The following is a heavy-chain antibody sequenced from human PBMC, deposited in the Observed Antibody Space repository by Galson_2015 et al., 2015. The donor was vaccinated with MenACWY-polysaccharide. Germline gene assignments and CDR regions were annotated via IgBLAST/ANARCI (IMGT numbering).Heavy chain of an antibody. Sequence: SVKVSCKASGCTFSSYAISWVRQTPGQGLEGMGGIIPIFGTANYSQNFQGRVTITADESTSTAYIELSSLRSEDTAVYYCAREHSGLYSFDYWGQGHLFTVSS. V-gene: IGHV1-69*13. CDR1: GCTFSSYA. CDR3: AREHSGLYSFDY. D-gene: IGHD4/OR15-4a*01. CDR2: IIPIFGTA. J-gene: IGHJ4*02.